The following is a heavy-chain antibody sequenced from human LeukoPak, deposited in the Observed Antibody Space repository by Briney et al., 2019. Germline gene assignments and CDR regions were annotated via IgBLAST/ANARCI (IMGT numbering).Heavy chain of an antibody. CDR3: SKCQPSSDPGYYFYM. V-gene: IGHV3-23*01. J-gene: IGHJ6*03. D-gene: IGHD3-10*01. Sequence: GGSLRLFCAASGFNFCSYDMSWVRQDPRKGLEGVSSISGSGGCTYYEDSVKGRFTISRDNSKNTLYLQLNSLRAEDTPVYYCSKCQPSSDPGYYFYM. CDR1: GFNFCSYD. CDR2: ISGSGGCT.